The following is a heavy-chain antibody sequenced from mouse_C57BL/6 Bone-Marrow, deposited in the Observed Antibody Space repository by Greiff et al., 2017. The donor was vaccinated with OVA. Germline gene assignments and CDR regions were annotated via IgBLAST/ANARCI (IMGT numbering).Heavy chain of an antibody. J-gene: IGHJ2*01. CDR3: ARHEDGYYASYFDY. Sequence: QVQLQQSGPELVKPGASVKISCKASGYAFSSSWMNWVKQRPGKGLEWIGRIYPGDGDTNYNGKLKGKATLTADKSSSTAYVQLSNLTSEDSAFYVCARHEDGYYASYFDYWGQGTTLTVSS. CDR2: IYPGDGDT. CDR1: GYAFSSSW. V-gene: IGHV1-82*01. D-gene: IGHD2-3*01.